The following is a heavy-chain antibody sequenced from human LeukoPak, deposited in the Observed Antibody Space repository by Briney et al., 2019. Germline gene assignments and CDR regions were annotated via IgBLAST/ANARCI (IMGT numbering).Heavy chain of an antibody. D-gene: IGHD3-10*01. V-gene: IGHV3-48*02. J-gene: IGHJ4*02. CDR2: ISSSSTVL. Sequence: GGSLRLSCAASGFSFNRYSMNWVRQAPGKELEWISYISSSSTVLYYADSVKGRFTISRDNARNSLYLQMNSLRDEDTAVYYCARDMSLLWFGDPFDYWGPGTLVTVSS. CDR3: ARDMSLLWFGDPFDY. CDR1: GFSFNRYS.